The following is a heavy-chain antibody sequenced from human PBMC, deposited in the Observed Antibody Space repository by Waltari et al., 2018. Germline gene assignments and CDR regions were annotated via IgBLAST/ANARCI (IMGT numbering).Heavy chain of an antibody. Sequence: QVQLQPSGPGPVKPSQTLSPTCPISGDSASSKAASWNWIRQSPSRGLEWLGRTYYRSRWYNNYAVSVKSRITSNQDTSKNQFSLQRSSVTPEDTAVYYCARDPPDGYTYFDYWGQGTLVTVSS. D-gene: IGHD3-16*01. CDR1: GDSASSKAAS. CDR2: TYYRSRWYN. J-gene: IGHJ4*02. CDR3: ARDPPDGYTYFDY. V-gene: IGHV6-1*01.